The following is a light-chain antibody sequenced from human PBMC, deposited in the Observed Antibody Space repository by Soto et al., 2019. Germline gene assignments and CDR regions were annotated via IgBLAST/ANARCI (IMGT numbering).Light chain of an antibody. V-gene: IGLV2-23*01. CDR1: SSDVGSYNL. CDR2: EGS. CDR3: CSYAGSSIVV. Sequence: QSALTQPASVSGSPGQSITISCTGISSDVGSYNLVSWYQQHPGKAPNLMIYEGSKRPSGVSNRFSGSKSGNTASLTISGLQAEDEADYYCCSYAGSSIVVFGGGTKLTVL. J-gene: IGLJ2*01.